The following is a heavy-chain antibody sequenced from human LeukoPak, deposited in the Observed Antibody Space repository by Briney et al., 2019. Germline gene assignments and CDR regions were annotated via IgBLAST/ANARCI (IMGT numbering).Heavy chain of an antibody. Sequence: GGSLRLSCAASGFTFSTYAMHWVRQAPGKGLEWVAVISYDGSNKYYADSVKGRFTISRDNSKNTLYLQMNSLRAEDTAVYYCARERIEAVGTGWFDRWGQGTLVTVSS. CDR1: GFTFSTYA. D-gene: IGHD6-13*01. V-gene: IGHV3-30*04. CDR3: ARERIEAVGTGWFDR. CDR2: ISYDGSNK. J-gene: IGHJ5*02.